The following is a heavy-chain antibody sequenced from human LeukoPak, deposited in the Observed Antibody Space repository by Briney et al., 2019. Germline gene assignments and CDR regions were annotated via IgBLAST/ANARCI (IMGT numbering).Heavy chain of an antibody. CDR2: IYSGGST. CDR3: AREVYYYYGMDV. J-gene: IGHJ6*02. CDR1: GFTFSSNY. V-gene: IGHV3-66*01. Sequence: GGSLRLSCAASGFTFSSNYMSWVRQAPGKGLEWVSVIYSGGSTYYADSVKGRFTISRDNSKNTLYLQMNSLRAEDTAVYYCAREVYYYYGMDVWGQGTTVTVSS.